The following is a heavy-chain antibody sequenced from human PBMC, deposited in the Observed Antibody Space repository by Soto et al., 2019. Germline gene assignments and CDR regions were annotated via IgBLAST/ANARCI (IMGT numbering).Heavy chain of an antibody. J-gene: IGHJ6*02. D-gene: IGHD1-7*01. V-gene: IGHV3-66*01. CDR1: GFAVSSNY. CDR3: ESSRTGTTYGGMDV. CDR2: IHSGGDT. Sequence: EVQLVESGGDLVQPGGSLRLSCAASGFAVSSNYMTWVRQAPGKGLGWVSVIHSGGDTHYADSVRGRFTISRDNSKNTLYLQMNSLRAEDTAVYYCESSRTGTTYGGMDVWGQGTTVTVSS.